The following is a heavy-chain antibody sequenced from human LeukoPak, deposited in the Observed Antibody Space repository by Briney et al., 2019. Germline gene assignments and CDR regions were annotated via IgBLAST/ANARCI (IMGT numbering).Heavy chain of an antibody. V-gene: IGHV3-30*04. J-gene: IGHJ4*02. CDR1: GFTFSSYA. Sequence: PGGSLRLSCAASGFTFSSYAMHWVRQAPGKGLEWVAVISYDGSSKYYADSVKGRFTISRDNSKNTLYLQMNSLRAEDTAVYYCARDRRDYYDSSGYFDYWGQGTLVTVSS. CDR2: ISYDGSSK. D-gene: IGHD3-22*01. CDR3: ARDRRDYYDSSGYFDY.